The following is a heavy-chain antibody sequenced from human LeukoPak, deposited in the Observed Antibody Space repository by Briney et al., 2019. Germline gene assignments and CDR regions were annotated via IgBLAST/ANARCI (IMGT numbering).Heavy chain of an antibody. CDR1: GGSFSGYY. CDR3: ARVGGLWSGYWIDY. D-gene: IGHD3-3*01. Sequence: SETLSLTCAVYGGSFSGYYWSWIRQPPGKGLEWIGEINHSGSTNYNPSLKSRVTISVDTSKNQFSLKLSSVTAADTAVYYCARVGGLWSGYWIDYWGQGTLVTVSS. V-gene: IGHV4-34*01. CDR2: INHSGST. J-gene: IGHJ4*02.